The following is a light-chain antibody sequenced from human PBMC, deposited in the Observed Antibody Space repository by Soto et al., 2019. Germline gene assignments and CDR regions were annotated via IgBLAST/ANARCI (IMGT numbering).Light chain of an antibody. V-gene: IGKV1-5*03. CDR3: QKYNSPPWT. CDR1: QSISSW. CDR2: KTS. Sequence: DIQMTQSPSTLSASVGDRVTITCRASQSISSWLAWYQQKPGKAPKLLIYKTSSLESGVPSRFSGSGSGTEFPLTISSLQPDDFATYYCQKYNSPPWTFGQGTKVEIK. J-gene: IGKJ1*01.